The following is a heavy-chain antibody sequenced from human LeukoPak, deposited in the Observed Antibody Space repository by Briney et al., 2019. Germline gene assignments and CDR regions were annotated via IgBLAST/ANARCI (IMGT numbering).Heavy chain of an antibody. V-gene: IGHV4-34*01. CDR3: ASGNWNYPLS. CDR1: GGSFSGYY. Sequence: SETLSLTCAVYGGSFSGYYWSWVRQPPGKGLEWIGEINHSGSTNYNPSLKSRVTISVDTSKNQFSLKLSSVTAADTAVYYCASGNWNYPLSWGQGTLVTVSS. CDR2: INHSGST. J-gene: IGHJ4*02. D-gene: IGHD1-7*01.